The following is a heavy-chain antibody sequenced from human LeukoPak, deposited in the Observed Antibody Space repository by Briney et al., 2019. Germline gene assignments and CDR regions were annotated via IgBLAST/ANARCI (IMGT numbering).Heavy chain of an antibody. D-gene: IGHD6-19*01. V-gene: IGHV3-64D*09. Sequence: GGSLRLSCSASGFTFSSYAMHWVRQAPGKGLEYVSAISSNGGSTYYADSVKGRFTISRDNSKNTLCLQMSSLRAEDTAVYYCVKDYTRATIAVAGQGFDYWGQGTLVTVSS. J-gene: IGHJ4*01. CDR1: GFTFSSYA. CDR2: ISSNGGST. CDR3: VKDYTRATIAVAGQGFDY.